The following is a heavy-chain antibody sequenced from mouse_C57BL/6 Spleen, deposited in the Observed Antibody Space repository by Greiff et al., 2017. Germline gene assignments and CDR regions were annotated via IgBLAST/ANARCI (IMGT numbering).Heavy chain of an antibody. V-gene: IGHV1-82*01. D-gene: IGHD1-1*01. CDR2: IYPGDGDT. CDR1: GYAFSSSW. Sequence: QVQLQQSGPELVKPGASVKISCKASGYAFSSSWMNWVKQRPGKGLEWIGRIYPGDGDTNSNGKFKGKATLTADKSSSTAYMQLSSLTSEDSAVYFCARDYYGSSGFDYWGQGTTLTVSS. CDR3: ARDYYGSSGFDY. J-gene: IGHJ2*01.